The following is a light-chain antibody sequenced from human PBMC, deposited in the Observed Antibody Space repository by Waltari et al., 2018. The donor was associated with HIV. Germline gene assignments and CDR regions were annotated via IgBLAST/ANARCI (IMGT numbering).Light chain of an antibody. CDR1: DIPIQY. CDR3: QSADSSGTWV. V-gene: IGLV3-25*03. J-gene: IGLJ3*02. Sequence: SYERTHTPSVSVPPGQTARHTCYGDDIPIQYSYWYHQKPGQAPVLVIYKDTERPAGIPERFSGSSAGTTVTLTISGVQAEDEADYYCQSADSSGTWVFGGGTKLTVL. CDR2: KDT.